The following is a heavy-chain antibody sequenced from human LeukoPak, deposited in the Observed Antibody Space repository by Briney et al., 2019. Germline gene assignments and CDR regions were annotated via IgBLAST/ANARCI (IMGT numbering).Heavy chain of an antibody. V-gene: IGHV3-20*04. Sequence: RSGGSLRLSCAASGFTFDDYGMSWVRQAPGKGLEWVSGINWNGGSTGYADSVKGRFTISRDNAKNSLYLQMNSLRAEDTALYYCARVGSSSSRGNQGWGYHYYYMDVWGKGTTVTVSS. J-gene: IGHJ6*03. CDR2: INWNGGST. D-gene: IGHD6-6*01. CDR1: GFTFDDYG. CDR3: ARVGSSSSRGNQGWGYHYYYMDV.